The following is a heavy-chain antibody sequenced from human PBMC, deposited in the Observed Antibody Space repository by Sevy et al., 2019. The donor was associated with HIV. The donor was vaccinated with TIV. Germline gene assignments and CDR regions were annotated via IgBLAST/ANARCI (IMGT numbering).Heavy chain of an antibody. CDR3: ARGRLIVARERWFDP. V-gene: IGHV4-31*03. CDR1: GDSMSSGAYY. D-gene: IGHD5-12*01. Sequence: SETLSLTCTVSGDSMSSGAYYWSWIRQHPGKGLEWIGYIYYTGRTYYNPSLKSRVVISLATSKNQFSLKVSSVTAADTAVYYCARGRLIVARERWFDPWGQGIRVTVSS. J-gene: IGHJ5*02. CDR2: IYYTGRT.